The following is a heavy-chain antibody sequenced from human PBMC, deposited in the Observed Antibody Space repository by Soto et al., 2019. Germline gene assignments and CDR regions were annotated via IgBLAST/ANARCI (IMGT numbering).Heavy chain of an antibody. D-gene: IGHD3-3*01. CDR3: AKAPLSFGVVIGTPFDI. J-gene: IGHJ3*02. CDR2: IYTSGST. V-gene: IGHV4-4*07. Sequence: QVQLQESGPGLVKPSETLSLTCTVSGGSISSYYWSWIRQPAGKGLEWIGRIYTSGSTNYNPSLKSRVTMSVNTVKNRFSLKLSSVTAADTAVYYCAKAPLSFGVVIGTPFDIWGQGTMVTVSS. CDR1: GGSISSYY.